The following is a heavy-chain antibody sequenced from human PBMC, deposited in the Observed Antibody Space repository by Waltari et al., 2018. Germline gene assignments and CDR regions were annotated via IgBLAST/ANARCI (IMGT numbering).Heavy chain of an antibody. V-gene: IGHV4-34*01. D-gene: IGHD3-22*01. J-gene: IGHJ5*02. CDR2: INHSGST. CDR1: GGSFSGYY. Sequence: GAGLLKPSETLSLTCAVYGGSFSGYYWSWIRQPPGKGLEWIGEINHSGSTNYNPSLKSRVTISVDTSKNQFSLKLSSVTAADTAVYYCAKSWGSGYYLRWFDPWGQGTLVTVSS. CDR3: AKSWGSGYYLRWFDP.